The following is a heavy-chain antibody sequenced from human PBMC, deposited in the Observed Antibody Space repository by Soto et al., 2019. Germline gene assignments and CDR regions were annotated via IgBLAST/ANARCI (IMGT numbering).Heavy chain of an antibody. V-gene: IGHV2-70*11. D-gene: IGHD2-8*01. Sequence: GSGPTLVNPTQTLTLTCTFSGLSLSTRGMCVSWVRQPPGKAPEWLARIDWDDDKYYSTSLRTRLTISKDTSKNQVVLTMSNMDPVDTATYYCARTSRDVLMVAGARLHMEFSYSLDVWGKGTTVTVSS. CDR3: ARTSRDVLMVAGARLHMEFSYSLDV. J-gene: IGHJ6*03. CDR2: IDWDDDK. CDR1: GLSLSTRGMC.